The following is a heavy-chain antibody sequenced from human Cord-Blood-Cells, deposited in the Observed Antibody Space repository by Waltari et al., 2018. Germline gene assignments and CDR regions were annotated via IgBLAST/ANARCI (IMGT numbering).Heavy chain of an antibody. Sequence: QLQLQESGPGLVKPSETLSLTCTVSGGSITSSRYYWGWIRQPPGKGLEWIGIIYSSGSTYYNPSLKSRVTISVDTSKNQFSLKLISVTAADTAVYYCARLNWNYAFDIWGQGTMVTVSS. CDR3: ARLNWNYAFDI. V-gene: IGHV4-39*01. CDR2: IYSSGST. CDR1: GGSITSSRYY. D-gene: IGHD1-7*01. J-gene: IGHJ3*02.